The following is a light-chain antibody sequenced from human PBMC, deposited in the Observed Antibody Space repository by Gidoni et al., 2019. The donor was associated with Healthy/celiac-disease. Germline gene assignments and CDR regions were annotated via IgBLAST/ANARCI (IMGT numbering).Light chain of an antibody. Sequence: DIKMTQPPSTLSASVGDRVTITCRASQSISSWLVWYQQKPGKAPKLLIDKASSLESGVPSRFSGSGSGTEFTLTISSLQPDDFATYYCQQNNSYPRTFGQGTKVEIK. CDR2: KAS. J-gene: IGKJ1*01. CDR3: QQNNSYPRT. V-gene: IGKV1-5*03. CDR1: QSISSW.